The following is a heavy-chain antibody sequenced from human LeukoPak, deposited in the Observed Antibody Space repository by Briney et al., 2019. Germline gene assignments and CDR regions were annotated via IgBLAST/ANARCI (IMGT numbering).Heavy chain of an antibody. CDR2: ISGSGGST. V-gene: IGHV3-23*01. CDR3: AKDLVAIFDPEDAFDI. D-gene: IGHD3-9*01. Sequence: GGSLRLSCAASGFTFSSYAMSWVRQAPGKGLEWVSAISGSGGSTYYADSVKGRFTISRDNSKNTLYLQMNSLRAKDTAVYYCAKDLVAIFDPEDAFDIWGQGTMVTVSS. CDR1: GFTFSSYA. J-gene: IGHJ3*02.